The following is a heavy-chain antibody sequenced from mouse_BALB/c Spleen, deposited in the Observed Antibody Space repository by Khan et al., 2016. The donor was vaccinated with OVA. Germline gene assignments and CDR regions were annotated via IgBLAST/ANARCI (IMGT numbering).Heavy chain of an antibody. V-gene: IGHV3-2*02. CDR2: ISSSGST. CDR1: GYSITSDYA. J-gene: IGHJ4*01. Sequence: EVQLQESGPGLVKPSQSLSLTCTVTGYSITSDYAWNWIRQFPGNKLEWMGYISSSGSTNYNPALKSRISITRDTSKNAFFLQLNSVTTEDTATYYCARDVSRYNYAMDYWGQGTSVTVSS. CDR3: ARDVSRYNYAMDY. D-gene: IGHD1-3*01.